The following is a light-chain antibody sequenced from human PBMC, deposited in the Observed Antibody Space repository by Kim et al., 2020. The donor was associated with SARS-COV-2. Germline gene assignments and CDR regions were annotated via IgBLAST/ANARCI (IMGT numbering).Light chain of an antibody. CDR3: QEYNSYSALT. J-gene: IGKJ4*01. CDR1: QRNSSW. CDR2: EAS. Sequence: SVGDRVTITCRASQRNSSWLAWYQQKPGKAPKLLIYEASRLQSGVPSRFSGSESGTEFTLTISSLQPDDFATYYCQEYNSYSALTFGGGTKVDIK. V-gene: IGKV1-5*03.